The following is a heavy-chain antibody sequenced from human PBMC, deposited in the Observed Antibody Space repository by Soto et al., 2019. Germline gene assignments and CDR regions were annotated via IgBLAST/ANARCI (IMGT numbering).Heavy chain of an antibody. CDR1: GFTFSSYS. Sequence: GGSLRLSCAASGFTFSSYSMNWVRQAPGKGLEWVSSISSSSSYIYYADSVKGRFTISRDNAKNSLYLQMNSLRAEDTAVYYCARDRGVTMIVGDAFDIWGQGTMVTV. J-gene: IGHJ3*02. D-gene: IGHD3-22*01. V-gene: IGHV3-21*01. CDR3: ARDRGVTMIVGDAFDI. CDR2: ISSSSSYI.